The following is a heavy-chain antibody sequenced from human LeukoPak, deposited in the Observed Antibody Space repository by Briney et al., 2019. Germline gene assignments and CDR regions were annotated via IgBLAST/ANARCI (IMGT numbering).Heavy chain of an antibody. CDR2: INPNSGGT. D-gene: IGHD6-19*01. CDR1: GYTFTGYY. V-gene: IGHV1-2*04. Sequence: ASVKVSCKASGYTFTGYYMHWVRQAPRQGLEWMGWINPNSGGTNYAQKFQGWVTMTRDTSISTAYMELSRLRSDDTAVYYCARDTPAVAGGGGTNWFDPWGQGTLVTVSS. J-gene: IGHJ5*02. CDR3: ARDTPAVAGGGGTNWFDP.